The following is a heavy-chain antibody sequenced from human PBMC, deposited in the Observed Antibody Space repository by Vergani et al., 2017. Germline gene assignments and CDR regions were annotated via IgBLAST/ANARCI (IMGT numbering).Heavy chain of an antibody. CDR3: ARDLSSTWSRYFDL. V-gene: IGHV4-59*01. CDR2: IDYSGST. D-gene: IGHD6-13*01. CDR1: GGSISSYY. J-gene: IGHJ2*01. Sequence: QVQLQESGPGLVKPSETLSLTCTVSGGSISSYYWSWIRQPPGKGLEWIGNIDYSGSTHYSPSLKSRVTISVDTSKNQFSLTLSSVTAADTAVYYCARDLSSTWSRYFDLWGRGTLITVSS.